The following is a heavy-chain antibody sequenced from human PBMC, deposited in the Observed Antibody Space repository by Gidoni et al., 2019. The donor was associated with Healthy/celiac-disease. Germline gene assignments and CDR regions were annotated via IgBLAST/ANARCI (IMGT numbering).Heavy chain of an antibody. CDR2: ISSSGSTI. D-gene: IGHD5-12*01. J-gene: IGHJ4*02. CDR3: ARGVARDLMATSKEGGNFDY. Sequence: QVQLVESGGGLVKPGGSLRLSCAASGFTFSDYYMSWIRPAPGKGLEWVSYISSSGSTIYYADSVKGRFTISRDNAKNSLYLQMNSLRAEDTAVYYCARGVARDLMATSKEGGNFDYWGRGTLVTVSS. V-gene: IGHV3-11*01. CDR1: GFTFSDYY.